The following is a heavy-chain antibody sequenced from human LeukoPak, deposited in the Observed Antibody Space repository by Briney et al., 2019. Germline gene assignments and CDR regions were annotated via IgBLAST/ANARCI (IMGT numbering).Heavy chain of an antibody. Sequence: SVKVSCKASGGTFSSYAISWVRQAPGQGLEWMGGIIPIFGTANYAQKFQGRVTITADESTSTAYMELSSLRSEDTAVYYCARVSGIGSRNFQHWGQGTLVTVSS. CDR2: IIPIFGTA. V-gene: IGHV1-69*13. CDR3: ARVSGIGSRNFQH. D-gene: IGHD2-15*01. CDR1: GGTFSSYA. J-gene: IGHJ1*01.